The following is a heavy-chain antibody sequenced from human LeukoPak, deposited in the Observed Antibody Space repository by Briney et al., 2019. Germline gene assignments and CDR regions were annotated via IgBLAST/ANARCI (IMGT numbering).Heavy chain of an antibody. CDR1: GFTFSSYA. V-gene: IGHV3-23*01. CDR3: AKDQVVVVPAASFDY. J-gene: IGHJ4*02. Sequence: GGALRLSCAASGFTFSSYAMSWVRQALGEGLEWVSAISGSGGSTYYADSVKGRFTISRDNSKNTLYLQMNRLRAEDTAVYYCAKDQVVVVPAASFDYWGQGTLVTVSS. CDR2: ISGSGGST. D-gene: IGHD2-2*01.